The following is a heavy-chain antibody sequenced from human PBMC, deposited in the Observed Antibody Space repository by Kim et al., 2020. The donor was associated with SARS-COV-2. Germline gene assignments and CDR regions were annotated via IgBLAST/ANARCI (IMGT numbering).Heavy chain of an antibody. CDR2: T. CDR3: ARDTGVRGWDY. D-gene: IGHD3-10*01. J-gene: IGHJ4*02. V-gene: IGHV3-13*01. Sequence: TNHPGSVKGRFTISRENAKNSLYLQMNSLRAGDTAVYYCARDTGVRGWDYWGQGTLVTVSS.